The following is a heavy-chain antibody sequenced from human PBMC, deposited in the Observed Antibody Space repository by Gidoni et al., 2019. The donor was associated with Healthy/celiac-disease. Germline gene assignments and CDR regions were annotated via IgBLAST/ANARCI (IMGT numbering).Heavy chain of an antibody. CDR1: GAPISSGCYY. D-gene: IGHD3-10*01. Sequence: QVQLQESGPGRVKPSQTLSPTCIVSGAPISSGCYYWSWIRQRPGKGLEWIGYIYYTGSAYFVPSLKSRVAMSVDTSKHQFSLELTSVAAADTAVYYCARDGEGHAWFDPWGQGTLVTVSS. J-gene: IGHJ5*02. CDR3: ARDGEGHAWFDP. CDR2: IYYTGSA. V-gene: IGHV4-31*03.